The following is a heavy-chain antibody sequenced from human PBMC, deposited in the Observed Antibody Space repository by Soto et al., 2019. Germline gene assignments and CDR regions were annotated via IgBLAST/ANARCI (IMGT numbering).Heavy chain of an antibody. CDR2: ISSNSAYI. V-gene: IGHV3-21*01. Sequence: GGSLRLSCAASGFTFRSFTMNWVRQAAGKGLEWVSTISSNSAYIYYTYALRGRFTISRDNAKNSLHLQMNSLRAEDTAVYYCTRDASRDSSARGWFDPWGPGTLVTVSS. J-gene: IGHJ5*02. CDR3: TRDASRDSSARGWFDP. D-gene: IGHD6-13*01. CDR1: GFTFRSFT.